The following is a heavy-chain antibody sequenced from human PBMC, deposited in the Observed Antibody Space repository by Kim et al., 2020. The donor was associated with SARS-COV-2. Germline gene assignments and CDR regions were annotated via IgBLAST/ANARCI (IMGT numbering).Heavy chain of an antibody. V-gene: IGHV3-20*03. J-gene: IGHJ4*02. D-gene: IGHD3-3*01. CDR3: ARDRSYDFWSGYLTY. Sequence: DAVKGRFTISSDNAKTSLYLQMNSLRAEDTALYYCARDRSYDFWSGYLTYWGQGTLVTVSS.